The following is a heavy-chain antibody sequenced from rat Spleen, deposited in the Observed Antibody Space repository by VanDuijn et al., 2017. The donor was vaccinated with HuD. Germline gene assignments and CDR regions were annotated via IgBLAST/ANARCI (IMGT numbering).Heavy chain of an antibody. CDR3: ARKLGYYVMDA. CDR2: ISYDGGST. V-gene: IGHV5-7*01. J-gene: IGHJ4*01. D-gene: IGHD4-6*01. CDR1: GFTFSDYN. Sequence: EVQLVESGGDLIQPGRSLKLSCAAAGFTFSDYNMAWVRQAPKQGLEWVATISYDGGSTDYRDSVKGRFTISRDNAKSTLYLQKDSLRSEERATYYCARKLGYYVMDAWGQGASVTVSS.